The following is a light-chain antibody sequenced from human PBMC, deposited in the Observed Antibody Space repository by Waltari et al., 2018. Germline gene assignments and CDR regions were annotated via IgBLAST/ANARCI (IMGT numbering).Light chain of an antibody. CDR3: TSYESGGTWV. CDR2: DVI. J-gene: IGLJ3*02. CDR1: SSDIGGYNY. V-gene: IGLV2-14*03. Sequence: QSALTPPASVSGSPGQSITISCTGTSSDIGGYNYVSWYQQHPGNAPKVMIYDVIKRPAVVSNRFSGSKSGKTASLTISVLQADDEADYYCTSYESGGTWVFGGGTKVTV.